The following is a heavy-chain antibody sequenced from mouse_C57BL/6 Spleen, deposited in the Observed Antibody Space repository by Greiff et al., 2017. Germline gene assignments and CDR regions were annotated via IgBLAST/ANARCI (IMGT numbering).Heavy chain of an antibody. J-gene: IGHJ1*03. V-gene: IGHV1-52*01. Sequence: VKLQQPGAELVRPGSSVKLSCKASGYTFTSYWMHWVKQRPIQGLEWIGNIDPSDSETHYNQKFKDKATLTVDKSSSTAYMQLSSLTSDDSAVYYCARGWAYDYDWYFDVWGTGTTVTVSS. CDR3: ARGWAYDYDWYFDV. D-gene: IGHD2-4*01. CDR2: IDPSDSET. CDR1: GYTFTSYW.